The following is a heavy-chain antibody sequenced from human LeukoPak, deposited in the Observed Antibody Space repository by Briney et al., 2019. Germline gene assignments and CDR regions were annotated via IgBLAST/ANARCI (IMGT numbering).Heavy chain of an antibody. Sequence: GASVKVSCKASGYTFTSYGISWVRQAPGQGLEWMGWIIAYNGNTNYAQKLQGRVTMTTDTSTSTAYMELRSLRSDDTAVYYCASLGGGSTVTTYLNYWGQGTLVTVSS. CDR3: ASLGGGSTVTTYLNY. CDR1: GYTFTSYG. D-gene: IGHD4-17*01. J-gene: IGHJ4*02. CDR2: IIAYNGNT. V-gene: IGHV1-18*01.